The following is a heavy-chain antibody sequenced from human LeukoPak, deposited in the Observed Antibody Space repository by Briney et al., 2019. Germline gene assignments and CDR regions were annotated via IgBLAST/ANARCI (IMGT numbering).Heavy chain of an antibody. CDR2: INPSDGSA. J-gene: IGHJ4*02. Sequence: ASVKVSCKASGYTFTSYYMHLVRQAPGQGLELMGIINPSDGSATYAQKFQVRITMTRDISTNTVYMELSSLRSGDTAVYYCARGAGPNYFDYWGQGTLVTASS. CDR1: GYTFTSYY. CDR3: ARGAGPNYFDY. V-gene: IGHV1-46*01.